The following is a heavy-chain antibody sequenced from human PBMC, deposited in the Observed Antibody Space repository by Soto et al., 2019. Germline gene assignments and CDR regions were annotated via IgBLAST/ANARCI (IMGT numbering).Heavy chain of an antibody. CDR3: ARVRISHDYVWGSYRSKTYYYYYYGMDV. V-gene: IGHV1-69*13. D-gene: IGHD3-16*02. J-gene: IGHJ6*02. CDR1: GGTFSSYA. CDR2: IIPIFGTA. Sequence: VASVKVSCKASGGTFSSYAISWVRQAPGQGLEWMGGIIPIFGTANYAQKFQGRVTITADESTSTAYMELSSLRSEDTAVYYCARVRISHDYVWGSYRSKTYYYYYYGMDVWGQGTTVTVSS.